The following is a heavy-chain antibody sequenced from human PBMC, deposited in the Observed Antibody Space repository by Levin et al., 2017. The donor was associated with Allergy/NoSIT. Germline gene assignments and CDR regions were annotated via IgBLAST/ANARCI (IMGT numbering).Heavy chain of an antibody. Sequence: GGSLRLSCAASGFTFSAYGMHWVRQAPGKGLEWVAIISNDGTNKYYGDSVKGRFTISRDDAKNMLYLQMNSLRADDTDVYYCAKTHYEFWSSRDFDHGGQGTLVAVSS. CDR3: AKTHYEFWSSRDFDH. J-gene: IGHJ4*02. CDR2: ISNDGTNK. D-gene: IGHD3-3*01. CDR1: GFTFSAYG. V-gene: IGHV3-30*18.